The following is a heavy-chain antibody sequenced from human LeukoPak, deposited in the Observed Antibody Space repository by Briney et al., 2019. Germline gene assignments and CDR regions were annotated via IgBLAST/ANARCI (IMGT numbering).Heavy chain of an antibody. CDR1: GFTFTNAS. J-gene: IGHJ6*03. D-gene: IGHD4-11*01. CDR3: TTDHQTTVSPYYYYYYMDV. V-gene: IGHV3-15*01. CDR2: SNSKIDGRTT. Sequence: PGRSPRPSCAASGFTFTNASMSWARNAPGKGWEWVGRSNSKIDGRTTDYAAPVKGRFTISRDDSKNTLYLQMNSLKTEDTAVYYCTTDHQTTVSPYYYYYYMDVWGKGTTVTVSS.